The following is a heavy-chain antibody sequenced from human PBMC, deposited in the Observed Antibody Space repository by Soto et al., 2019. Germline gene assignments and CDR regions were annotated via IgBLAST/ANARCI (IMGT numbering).Heavy chain of an antibody. CDR1: GYSFTSYW. V-gene: IGHV5-10-1*01. J-gene: IGHJ5*02. D-gene: IGHD6-13*01. Sequence: PGESLKISCKGSGYSFTSYWISWVRQMPGKGLEWMGRIDPSDSYTNYSPSFQGHVTISADKSISTAYLQWSSLKASDTAMYYCARHGASVYDSSSWYQGWFDPWGQGTLVTVS. CDR3: ARHGASVYDSSSWYQGWFDP. CDR2: IDPSDSYT.